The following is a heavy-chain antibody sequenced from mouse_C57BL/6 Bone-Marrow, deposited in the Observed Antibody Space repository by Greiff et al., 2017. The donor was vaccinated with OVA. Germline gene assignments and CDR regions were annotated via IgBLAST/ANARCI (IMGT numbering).Heavy chain of an antibody. CDR2: ISNLAYSI. CDR3: ARPHTLTRRFFAY. Sequence: DVKLQESGGGLVQPGGSLKLSCAASGFTFSDYGMAWVRQAPRKGPEWVAFISNLAYSIYYADTVTGRFTISRENAKNTLYLEMSSLRSEDTAMYYCARPHTLTRRFFAYWGQGTLVTVSA. V-gene: IGHV5-15*01. CDR1: GFTFSDYG. J-gene: IGHJ3*01. D-gene: IGHD5-1-1*01.